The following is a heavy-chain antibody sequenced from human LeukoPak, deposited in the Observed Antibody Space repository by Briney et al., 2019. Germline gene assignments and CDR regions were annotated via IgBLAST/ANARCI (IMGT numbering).Heavy chain of an antibody. Sequence: SETLSLTCTVSGGSISSYYWSWIRQPPGKGLEWIGYIYCSGSTNYNPSLKSRVTISVDTSKNQFSLKLRSVTAADTAVYYCARDILYAFDIWGQGTMVTVSS. CDR2: IYCSGST. CDR1: GGSISSYY. V-gene: IGHV4-59*01. CDR3: ARDILYAFDI. J-gene: IGHJ3*02. D-gene: IGHD2-21*01.